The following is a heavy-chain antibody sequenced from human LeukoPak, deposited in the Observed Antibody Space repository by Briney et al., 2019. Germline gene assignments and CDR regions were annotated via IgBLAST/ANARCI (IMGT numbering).Heavy chain of an antibody. V-gene: IGHV3-66*01. CDR1: GFTVSSNY. Sequence: GGSLRLSCAASGFTVSSNYMSWVRQAPGKGLEWVSVIYSGGSTYYADSVKGRFTISRDNSKNTLYLQMNSLRAEDTAVYYCARDSGSYQGSDYYYYMDVWGKGTTVTISS. D-gene: IGHD1-26*01. J-gene: IGHJ6*03. CDR3: ARDSGSYQGSDYYYYMDV. CDR2: IYSGGST.